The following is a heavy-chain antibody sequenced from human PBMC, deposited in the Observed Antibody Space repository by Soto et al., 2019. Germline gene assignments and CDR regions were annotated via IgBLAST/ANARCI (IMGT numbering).Heavy chain of an antibody. CDR3: ARGDWPTQMDV. D-gene: IGHD2-21*01. V-gene: IGHV4-31*03. CDR2: IYFSGST. CDR1: GGSISGGTYY. J-gene: IGHJ6*02. Sequence: SETLSLTCTVSGGSISGGTYYWSWIRQPPGQGLEWIGYIYFSGSTYYNPSLKSRVIISVDTSKNQFSLRLSSVTSADTAVYYCARGDWPTQMDVWGQGTTVTVSS.